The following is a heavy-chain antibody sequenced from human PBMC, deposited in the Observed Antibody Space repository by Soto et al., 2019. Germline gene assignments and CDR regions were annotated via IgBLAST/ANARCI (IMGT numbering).Heavy chain of an antibody. V-gene: IGHV3-23*04. D-gene: IGHD2-21*02. CDR1: GFTFSAYV. Sequence: EVQLVESGGGLVQPGGSLRLSCAASGFTFSAYVMSWVRQAPGKGLEWVSSITSSGGGTYYADSVKGRFTVSRDNSKNTLYLQMNSLRAEDTAVYYCARDREFIVVVTASAEYFQHWGQGTLVTVSS. CDR3: ARDREFIVVVTASAEYFQH. CDR2: ITSSGGGT. J-gene: IGHJ1*01.